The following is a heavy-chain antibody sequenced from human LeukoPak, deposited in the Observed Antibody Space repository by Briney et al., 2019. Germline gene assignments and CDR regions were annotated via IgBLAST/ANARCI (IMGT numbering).Heavy chain of an antibody. CDR1: GGSISGYY. J-gene: IGHJ4*02. V-gene: IGHV4-59*12. Sequence: SETLSLTCTVSGGSISGYYWSWIRQPPGKGLEWIGYIYYNGSTNYNPSLKSRVTISVDTSKNQFSLKLSSVTAADTAVYYYARLPWGVYYFDYWGQGTLVTVSS. D-gene: IGHD7-27*01. CDR2: IYYNGST. CDR3: ARLPWGVYYFDY.